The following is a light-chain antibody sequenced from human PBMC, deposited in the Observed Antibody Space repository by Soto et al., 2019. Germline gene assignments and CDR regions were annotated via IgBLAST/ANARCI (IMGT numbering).Light chain of an antibody. CDR3: QVRDVWPS. CDR1: QSVSTS. CDR2: DAS. Sequence: IVLTQSPVTLAVSPGESAVLSCRASQSVSTSLAWYQHKPGQAPRLFIYDASKRAPGIPARFTGSGSGTDFTLTISSLDPEDIAIYYCQVRDVWPSFGQGTKVEIK. J-gene: IGKJ1*01. V-gene: IGKV3-11*01.